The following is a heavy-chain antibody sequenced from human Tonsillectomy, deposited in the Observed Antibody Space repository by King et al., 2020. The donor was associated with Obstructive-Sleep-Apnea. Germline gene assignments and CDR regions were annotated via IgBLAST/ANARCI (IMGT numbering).Heavy chain of an antibody. Sequence: VQLVESGAEVKKPGESLKISCKGSGYSFTNYWIGWVRHVPGRGLEWMGLIYPGDSDTRYTPSFQGHVTISADKSISTAYLQWSGLKASDTAIYYCARRIHDYGVYSDHDAFNIWGQGTMGTVSS. CDR3: ARRIHDYGVYSDHDAFNI. J-gene: IGHJ3*02. CDR2: IYPGDSDT. V-gene: IGHV5-51*01. D-gene: IGHD4-23*01. CDR1: GYSFTNYW.